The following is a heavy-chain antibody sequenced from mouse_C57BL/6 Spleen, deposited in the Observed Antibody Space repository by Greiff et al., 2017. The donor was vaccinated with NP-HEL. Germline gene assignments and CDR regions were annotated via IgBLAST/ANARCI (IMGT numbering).Heavy chain of an antibody. CDR3: ARRGILGFITTVADY. CDR2: IDPSDSYT. Sequence: QVQLQQPGAELVKPGASVKLSCKASGYTFTSYWMQWVKQRPGQGLEWIGEIDPSDSYTNYNQKFKGKATLTVDTSSSTAYMQLSSLTSEDSAVYYCARRGILGFITTVADYWGQGTTLTVSS. J-gene: IGHJ2*01. D-gene: IGHD1-1*01. V-gene: IGHV1-50*01. CDR1: GYTFTSYW.